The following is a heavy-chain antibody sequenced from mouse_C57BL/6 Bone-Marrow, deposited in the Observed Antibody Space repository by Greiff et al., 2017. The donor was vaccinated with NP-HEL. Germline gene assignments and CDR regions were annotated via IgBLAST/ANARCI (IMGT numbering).Heavy chain of an antibody. J-gene: IGHJ4*01. V-gene: IGHV1-15*01. CDR3: TKLWG. CDR1: GYTFTDYE. Sequence: VQRVESGAELVRPGASVTLSCKASGYTFTDYEMHWVKQTPVHGLEWIGAIDPETGGTAYNQKFKGKAILTADKSSSTAYMELRSLTSEDSAVYYCTKLWGWGQGTSVTVSS. CDR2: IDPETGGT. D-gene: IGHD1-1*02.